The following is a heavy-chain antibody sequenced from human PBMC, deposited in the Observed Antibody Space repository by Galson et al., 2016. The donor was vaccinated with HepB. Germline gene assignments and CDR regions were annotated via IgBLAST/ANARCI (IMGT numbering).Heavy chain of an antibody. CDR1: EGTFSSYT. CDR2: IIPMFGTA. Sequence: SCKASEGTFSSYTITWARQAPGQGLAWLGGIIPMFGTANYAQKLQGRDTITADKSTSTAYMELSSLRAEDTAVYYCARDRPSHAQYYFDYWGQGTLVTVSS. J-gene: IGHJ4*02. CDR3: ARDRPSHAQYYFDY. V-gene: IGHV1-69*06.